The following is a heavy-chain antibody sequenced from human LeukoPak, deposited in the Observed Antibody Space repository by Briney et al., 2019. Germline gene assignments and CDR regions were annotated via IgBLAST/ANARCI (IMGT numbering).Heavy chain of an antibody. D-gene: IGHD3-10*01. CDR1: GFTFSSYA. CDR2: IKQDESEK. CDR3: ARDRRFYGSGEGTVDY. J-gene: IGHJ4*02. V-gene: IGHV3-7*01. Sequence: GGSLRLSCAASGFTFSSYAMSWVRQAPGKGLEWVANIKQDESEKYYVDSVKGRFTISRDNAKSSLYLQMNSLRAEDTAVYYCARDRRFYGSGEGTVDYWGQGTLVTVSS.